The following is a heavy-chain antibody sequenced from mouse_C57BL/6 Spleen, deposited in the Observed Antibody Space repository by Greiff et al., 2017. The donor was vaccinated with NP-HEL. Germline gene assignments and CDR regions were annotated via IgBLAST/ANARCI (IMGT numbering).Heavy chain of an antibody. Sequence: VKLQQPGAELVRPGSSVKLSCKASGYTFTSYWMHWVKQRPIQGLEWIGNIDPSDSETHYNQKFKDKATLTVDKSSSTAYMQLSSLTSEDSAVYYCARGYGNFPDYYAMDYWGQGTSVTVSS. D-gene: IGHD2-1*01. V-gene: IGHV1-52*01. J-gene: IGHJ4*01. CDR1: GYTFTSYW. CDR2: IDPSDSET. CDR3: ARGYGNFPDYYAMDY.